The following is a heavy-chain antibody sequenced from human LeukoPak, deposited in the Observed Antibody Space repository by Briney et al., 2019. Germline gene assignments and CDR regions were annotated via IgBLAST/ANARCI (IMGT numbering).Heavy chain of an antibody. CDR1: GYTFTGYY. J-gene: IGHJ6*03. CDR2: INPNSGGT. Sequence: GASVKVSRKASGYTFTGYYMHWVRQAPGQGLEWMGWINPNSGGTNYAQKFQGRVTMTRDTSISTAYMELSRLRSDDTAVYYCARLIPESYSSSWYDYYYYMDVWGKGTTVTVSS. D-gene: IGHD6-13*01. CDR3: ARLIPESYSSSWYDYYYYMDV. V-gene: IGHV1-2*02.